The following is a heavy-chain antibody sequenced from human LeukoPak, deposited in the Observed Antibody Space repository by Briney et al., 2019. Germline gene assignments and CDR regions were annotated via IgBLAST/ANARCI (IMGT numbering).Heavy chain of an antibody. CDR1: GYTFTSYG. Sequence: ASVKVSCKASGYTFTSYGMSWVRQAPGQGLEWMGWISACNGNTNYAQKLQGRVTMTTDTSTSTAYMELRSLRSDDTDVYYCARDTPAVYDSSGYKDAFDIWGQGTMVTVSS. CDR3: ARDTPAVYDSSGYKDAFDI. J-gene: IGHJ3*02. CDR2: ISACNGNT. V-gene: IGHV1-18*01. D-gene: IGHD3-22*01.